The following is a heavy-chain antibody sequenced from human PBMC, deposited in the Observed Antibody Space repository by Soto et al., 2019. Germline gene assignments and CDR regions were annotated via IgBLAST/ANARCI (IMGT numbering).Heavy chain of an antibody. CDR2: ISGCGGST. CDR1: GFTFSSYA. Sequence: GESLTISCAASGFTFSSYAMSWVRQAPGKGLEWVSAISGCGGSTYYADSVKGRFTISRDNSKNTLYLQMNSLRAEDTAVYYCAKGTTVTVFDYWGQGTLVTVSS. V-gene: IGHV3-23*01. CDR3: AKGTTVTVFDY. J-gene: IGHJ4*02. D-gene: IGHD4-17*01.